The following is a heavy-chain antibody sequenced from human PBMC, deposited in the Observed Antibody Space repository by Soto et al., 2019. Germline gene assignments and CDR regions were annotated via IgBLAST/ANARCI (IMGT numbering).Heavy chain of an antibody. J-gene: IGHJ4*02. Sequence: EVQLVESGGGLVQPGGSLRLSCAASGFTFSSYAMHWVRQAPGKGLEYVSAINSNGGSTYYANSVKGRFTISRDNSTNTLYLQMGSLRAEDMAVYYCARRDGYTFDYWGQGTLVTVSS. CDR1: GFTFSSYA. CDR3: ARRDGYTFDY. CDR2: INSNGGST. D-gene: IGHD5-12*01. V-gene: IGHV3-64*01.